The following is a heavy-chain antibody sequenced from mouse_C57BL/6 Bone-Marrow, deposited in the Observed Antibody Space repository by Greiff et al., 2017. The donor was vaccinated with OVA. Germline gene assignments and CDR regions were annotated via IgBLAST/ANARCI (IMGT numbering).Heavy chain of an antibody. CDR1: GYTFTSYW. CDR2: IHPNSGST. V-gene: IGHV1-64*01. Sequence: QVQLKQPGAELVKPGASVKLSCKASGYTFTSYWMHWVKQRPGQGLEWIGMIHPNSGSTNYNEKFKSKATLTVDKSSSTAYMQRSSLTSEDSAVYCCARGIYHGYDGDYWGQGTTLTVSS. D-gene: IGHD2-3*01. J-gene: IGHJ2*01. CDR3: ARGIYHGYDGDY.